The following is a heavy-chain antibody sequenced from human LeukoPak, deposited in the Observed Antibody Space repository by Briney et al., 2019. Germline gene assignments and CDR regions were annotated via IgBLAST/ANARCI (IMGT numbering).Heavy chain of an antibody. V-gene: IGHV3-23*01. J-gene: IGHJ4*02. CDR2: SGSGSNT. D-gene: IGHD3-10*01. CDR1: GFTFSNYA. Sequence: GGSLRLSCAASGFTFSNYAMSWVRQAPGKGLEWVISGSGSNTYYGDSVKGRFTISRDNSKNTLYLQMNSLRAEDTAVYYCAKDRTMVRGVTDYWGQGTLVTVSS. CDR3: AKDRTMVRGVTDY.